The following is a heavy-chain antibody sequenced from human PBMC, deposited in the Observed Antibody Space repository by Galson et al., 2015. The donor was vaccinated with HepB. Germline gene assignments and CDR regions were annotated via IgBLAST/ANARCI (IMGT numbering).Heavy chain of an antibody. CDR1: GFTFSSYW. J-gene: IGHJ6*03. CDR3: AREQVYSSSWYKVNYYYYMDV. V-gene: IGHV3-7*01. D-gene: IGHD6-13*01. Sequence: SLRLSCAASGFTFSSYWMSWVRQAPGKGLEWVANIKQDGSEKYYVDSVKGRFTISRDNAKNSLHLQMNSLRAEDTAVYYCAREQVYSSSWYKVNYYYYMDVWGKGTTVTVSS. CDR2: IKQDGSEK.